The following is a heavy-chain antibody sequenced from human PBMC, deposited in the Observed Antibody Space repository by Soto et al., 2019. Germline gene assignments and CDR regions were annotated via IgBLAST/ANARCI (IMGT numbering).Heavy chain of an antibody. D-gene: IGHD6-19*01. V-gene: IGHV3-33*08. J-gene: IGHJ4*02. CDR2: LWRDGSKV. CDR1: GFAFSSYG. Sequence: GGSLRLSCEASGFAFSSYGMHWVRQAPGKRLEWVAVLWRDGSKVYYADSVKGRFTISRDNSKNTLYLEMNSLRVEDTAVYYCARDGTGWTGGDHWGQGTLVTVSS. CDR3: ARDGTGWTGGDH.